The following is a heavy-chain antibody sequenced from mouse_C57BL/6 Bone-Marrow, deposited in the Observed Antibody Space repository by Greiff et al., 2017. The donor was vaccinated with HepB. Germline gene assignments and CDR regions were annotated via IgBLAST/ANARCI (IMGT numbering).Heavy chain of an antibody. D-gene: IGHD3-2*02. CDR2: IDPENGDT. CDR1: GFNIKDDY. CDR3: TTLQLTPEFAC. V-gene: IGHV14-4*01. J-gene: IGHJ3*01. Sequence: VQLQQSGAELVRPGASVKLSCTASGFNIKDDYMHWVKQRPEQGLEWIGWIDPENGDTEYASKFQGKATITADTSSTTAYLQLSSLTSEDTAVYYCTTLQLTPEFACWGQGTLVTVSA.